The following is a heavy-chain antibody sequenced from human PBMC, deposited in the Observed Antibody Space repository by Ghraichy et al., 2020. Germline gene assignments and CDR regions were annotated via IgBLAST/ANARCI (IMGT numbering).Heavy chain of an antibody. CDR3: ARVGRGNRYWYFDL. CDR2: IKQDGSEK. Sequence: LTCAASGFTFSSYWMSWVRQAPGKGLEWVANIKQDGSEKYYVDSVKGRFTISRDNAKNSLYLQMNSLRAEDTAVYYCARVGRGNRYWYFDLWGRGTLVTVSS. V-gene: IGHV3-7*03. J-gene: IGHJ2*01. D-gene: IGHD1-14*01. CDR1: GFTFSSYW.